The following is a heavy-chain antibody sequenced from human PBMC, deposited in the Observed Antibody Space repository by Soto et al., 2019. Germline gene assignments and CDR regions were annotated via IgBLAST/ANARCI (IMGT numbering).Heavy chain of an antibody. CDR3: ARDLAWFGESTYYYYYMDV. CDR2: IYYGGST. J-gene: IGHJ6*03. Sequence: PSETLSLTCTVSGGSISSYYWSWIRQPPGKGLEWIGYIYYGGSTNYNPSLKSRVTISVDTSKNQFSLKLSSVTAADTAVYYCARDLAWFGESTYYYYYMDVWGKGTTVTVSS. CDR1: GGSISSYY. V-gene: IGHV4-59*01. D-gene: IGHD3-10*01.